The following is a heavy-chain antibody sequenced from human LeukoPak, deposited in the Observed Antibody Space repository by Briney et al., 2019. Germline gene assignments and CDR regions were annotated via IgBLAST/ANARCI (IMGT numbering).Heavy chain of an antibody. Sequence: PGGSLRLSCAASGFTFSSYSMNWARQAPGKGLEWVSSISSSSSYIYYADSVKGRFNNAKNSLYLQMNSLRAEDTAVYYCARLEYSYGYSDYWGQGTLVTVSS. CDR1: GFTFSSYS. CDR3: ARLEYSYGYSDY. D-gene: IGHD5-18*01. J-gene: IGHJ4*02. CDR2: ISSSSSYI. V-gene: IGHV3-21*01.